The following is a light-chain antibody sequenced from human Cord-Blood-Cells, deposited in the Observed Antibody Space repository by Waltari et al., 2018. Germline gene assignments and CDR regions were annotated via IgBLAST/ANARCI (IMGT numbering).Light chain of an antibody. CDR1: KGITSY. CDR2: AAS. Sequence: DIQLTQSQSFLSASVGDRVTITCRASKGITSYLAWYQQKPGKAPKLLIYAASTLQSGVPARFSGSGSGTEFTLTISSLQPEDFATYYCQQLNSYLFTFGPGTKVDIK. J-gene: IGKJ3*01. CDR3: QQLNSYLFT. V-gene: IGKV1-9*01.